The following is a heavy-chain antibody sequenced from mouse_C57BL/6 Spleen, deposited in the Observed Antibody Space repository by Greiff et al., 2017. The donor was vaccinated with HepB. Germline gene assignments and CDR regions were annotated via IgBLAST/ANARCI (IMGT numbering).Heavy chain of an antibody. CDR2: FYPGSGSI. D-gene: IGHD2-1*01. CDR3: ARHGRPLQWNAYAMDY. Sequence: QVQLMESGAELVQPGASVKLSCKASGYTFTEYTIHWVKQRSGQGLEWIGWFYPGSGSIKYNEKFKDKATLTANKSSSTVYMELSRVTSEDSAVYFCARHGRPLQWNAYAMDYWGQGTSVTVSS. V-gene: IGHV1-62-2*01. J-gene: IGHJ4*01. CDR1: GYTFTEYT.